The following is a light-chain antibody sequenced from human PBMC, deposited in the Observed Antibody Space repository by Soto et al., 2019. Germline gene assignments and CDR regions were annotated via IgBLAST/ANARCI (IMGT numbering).Light chain of an antibody. CDR3: QSYDSSLRVV. Sequence: QSVLTQPPSVSGAPGQRVTISCTGTSSNIGAGYDVHWYQQLKGTAPKLLIYGNNNRASGVPDRFSGSKSGTSASLVITGLQAEDEADYYCQSYDSSLRVVFGGGTKLTVL. CDR2: GNN. J-gene: IGLJ2*01. V-gene: IGLV1-40*01. CDR1: SSNIGAGYD.